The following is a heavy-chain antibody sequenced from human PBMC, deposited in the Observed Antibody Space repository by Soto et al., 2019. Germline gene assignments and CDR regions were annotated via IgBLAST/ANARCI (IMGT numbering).Heavy chain of an antibody. V-gene: IGHV3-30*18. CDR3: AKSITTGKSRGFFQN. CDR2: LSYDGVNV. D-gene: IGHD1-1*01. Sequence: QVHLVESGGGVVQPGRSLRLSCAASGFTLSTYGMDWVRQAPGKGLEWVAVLSYDGVNVFYADSVKGRFTISRDSYKNMLYLKMNILIDDDTGVYFCAKSITTGKSRGFFQNWGQGTLVTVSS. CDR1: GFTLSTYG. J-gene: IGHJ1*01.